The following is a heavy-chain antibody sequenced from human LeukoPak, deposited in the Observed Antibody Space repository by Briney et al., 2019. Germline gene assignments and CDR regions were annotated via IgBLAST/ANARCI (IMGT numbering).Heavy chain of an antibody. CDR2: ISSSGSTI. J-gene: IGHJ6*03. CDR1: GFTFSSYE. Sequence: GGSLRLSCTASGFTFSSYEMNWVRQAPGKGLEWVSYISSSGSTIYYADSVKGRFTISRDNAKNSLYPQMNSLRAEDTAVYYCARGSVAGDYYYYYYMDVWGKGTTVTVSS. D-gene: IGHD6-19*01. CDR3: ARGSVAGDYYYYYYMDV. V-gene: IGHV3-48*03.